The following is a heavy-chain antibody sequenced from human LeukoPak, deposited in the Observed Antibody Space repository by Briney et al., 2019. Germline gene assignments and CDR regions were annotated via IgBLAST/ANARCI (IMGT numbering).Heavy chain of an antibody. Sequence: SETLSLTCAVYGGSFSGYYWSWIRQPPGKGLEWIGEINHSGSTNYNPSLKSRVTISVDTSKNQFSLKLSSVTAADTAVYYCARVMITFGGVIVLFDYWGQGTLVTVSS. CDR1: GGSFSGYY. CDR2: INHSGST. D-gene: IGHD3-16*02. J-gene: IGHJ4*02. V-gene: IGHV4-34*01. CDR3: ARVMITFGGVIVLFDY.